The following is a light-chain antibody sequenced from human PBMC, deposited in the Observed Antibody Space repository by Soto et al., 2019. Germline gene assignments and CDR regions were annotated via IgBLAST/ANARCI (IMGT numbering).Light chain of an antibody. CDR2: DAS. V-gene: IGKV1-5*01. CDR1: QTISSW. J-gene: IGKJ4*01. CDR3: QQHANWPLT. Sequence: DIQMTQSPSTLSGSVGDRVTITCRASQTISSWLAWYQQKPGKAPKLLIYDASNLETGVPSRFSGSGSGTDFTFTISSLQPEDFAVYYCQQHANWPLTFGGGTKVDIK.